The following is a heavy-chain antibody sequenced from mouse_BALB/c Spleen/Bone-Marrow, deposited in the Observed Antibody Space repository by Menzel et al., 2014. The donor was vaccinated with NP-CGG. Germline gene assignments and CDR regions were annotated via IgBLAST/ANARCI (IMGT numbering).Heavy chain of an antibody. CDR1: GFTFSSYG. Sequence: EVMLVESGGDLVKPGGSLKLSCVASGFTFSSYGMSWVRQTPDKRLEWVATISSGGSSTYYPASVKGRFTISRDNAKSTLYLQMSSLNPEDTAMYYCTRRPLQANSYFDCWGQGTTLTISS. J-gene: IGHJ2*01. CDR3: TRRPLQANSYFDC. CDR2: ISSGGSST. V-gene: IGHV5-6*02. D-gene: IGHD3-2*02.